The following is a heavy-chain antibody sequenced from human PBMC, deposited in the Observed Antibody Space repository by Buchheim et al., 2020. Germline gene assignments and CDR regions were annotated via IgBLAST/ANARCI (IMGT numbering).Heavy chain of an antibody. CDR3: ARDPGYTSRWTGRFDP. CDR1: GFTFSSNA. CDR2: ISYDGSNK. D-gene: IGHD6-13*01. Sequence: QVQLVESGGGVVQPGRSLRLSCVASGFTFSSNAMHWVRQAPGKGLEWVAIISYDGSNKLYADSVKGRFTISRDNSENTLYVQMNSLRAEDTAVYYCARDPGYTSRWTGRFDPWGQGTL. V-gene: IGHV3-30-3*01. J-gene: IGHJ5*02.